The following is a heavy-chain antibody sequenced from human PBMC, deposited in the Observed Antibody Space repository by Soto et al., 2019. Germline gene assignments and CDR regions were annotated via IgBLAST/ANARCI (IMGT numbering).Heavy chain of an antibody. D-gene: IGHD4-17*01. Sequence: QVQLVQSGAEVKKPGASVKVSCKASGYTFTSYAMHWVRQAPGQRLEWMGWINAGNGNTKYSKKFQGSVTITRDTSASTAYMELSSLRSEDTAVYYCATTVVTRYGMDVWGQGPTVTVSS. CDR3: ATTVVTRYGMDV. V-gene: IGHV1-3*01. J-gene: IGHJ6*02. CDR2: INAGNGNT. CDR1: GYTFTSYA.